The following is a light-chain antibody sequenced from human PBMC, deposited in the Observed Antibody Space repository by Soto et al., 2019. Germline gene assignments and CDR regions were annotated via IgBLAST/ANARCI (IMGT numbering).Light chain of an antibody. CDR2: RAS. J-gene: IGKJ1*01. Sequence: DIVLTQSPGTLSLPPGETATLSCRASRSVSSNYLAWYQQRPGQAPRLLINRASNRATGIPDRFTGSGSGTDFTLTINRLEPADFAVYYCQHYGSSPRTFGQGTKVDIK. V-gene: IGKV3-20*01. CDR1: RSVSSNY. CDR3: QHYGSSPRT.